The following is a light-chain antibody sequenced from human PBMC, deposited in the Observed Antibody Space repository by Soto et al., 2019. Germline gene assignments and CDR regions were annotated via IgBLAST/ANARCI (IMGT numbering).Light chain of an antibody. CDR1: QDISNY. V-gene: IGKV1-27*01. CDR3: QEYKSAPLT. CDR2: AAS. J-gene: IGKJ4*01. Sequence: DIQMTQSPSSLSASVGDRVIITCRATQDISNYLAWYQQKPGKVPKLLIYAASTLQSGVPSRFSGSGSGTDFTLTISSLQPEDVATFYCQEYKSAPLTFGGGTKVEIK.